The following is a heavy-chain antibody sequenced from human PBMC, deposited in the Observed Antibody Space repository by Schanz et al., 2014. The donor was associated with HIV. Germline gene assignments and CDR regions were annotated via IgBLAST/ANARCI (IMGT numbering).Heavy chain of an antibody. CDR2: ITWNSGSK. CDR3: AKDMGSGSYEAFDI. Sequence: EVQLVESGGGLVQPGRSLRLSCAASGFTFDDYAMHWVRQAPGKGLEWVSGITWNSGSKGYADSVKGRFTISRDNAKNFMYLQTNSLRAEDTALYYCAKDMGSGSYEAFDIWGQGTMVTVSS. D-gene: IGHD1-26*01. J-gene: IGHJ3*02. V-gene: IGHV3-9*01. CDR1: GFTFDDYA.